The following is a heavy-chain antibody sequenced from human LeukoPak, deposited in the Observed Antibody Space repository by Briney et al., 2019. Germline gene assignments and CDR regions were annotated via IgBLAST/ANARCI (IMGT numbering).Heavy chain of an antibody. Sequence: PGGSLRLSCAASGFTFSSYAKSWVRQAPGKGLEWVSTISGSGGSTYYADSVKGRFTISRDNSKNTLYLQMNSLRAEDTAVYYCAKSRSGDYYYYGMDVWGQGTTVTVSS. CDR3: AKSRSGDYYYYGMDV. D-gene: IGHD3-10*01. V-gene: IGHV3-23*01. CDR2: ISGSGGST. J-gene: IGHJ6*02. CDR1: GFTFSSYA.